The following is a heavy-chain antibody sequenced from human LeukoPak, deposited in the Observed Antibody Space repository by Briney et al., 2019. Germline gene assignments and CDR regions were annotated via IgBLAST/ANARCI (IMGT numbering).Heavy chain of an antibody. CDR3: ARLPGLLDAFDI. J-gene: IGHJ3*02. V-gene: IGHV4-59*08. D-gene: IGHD2-15*01. CDR1: GGSFSGYY. Sequence: SETLSLTCAVYGGSFSGYYWSWIRQPPGKGLEWIGYIYYSGSTNYNPSLKSRVTISVDTSKNQFSLKLGSVTAADTAVYYCARLPGLLDAFDIWGQGTMVTVSS. CDR2: IYYSGST.